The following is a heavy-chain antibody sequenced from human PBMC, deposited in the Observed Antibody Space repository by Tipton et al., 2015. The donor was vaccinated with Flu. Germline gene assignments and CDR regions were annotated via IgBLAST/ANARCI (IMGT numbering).Heavy chain of an antibody. D-gene: IGHD3-22*01. J-gene: IGHJ4*02. CDR3: AGQRLILDDSSGYYDY. CDR2: IYHSGST. CDR1: GYSISSGYY. Sequence: TLSLTCAVSGYSISSGYYWGWIRQPPGKGLGWIGSIYHSGSTYYNPSLKSRVTISVDTSKNQFSLKLSSVTAADTAVYYCAGQRLILDDSSGYYDYWGQGTLVTVSS. V-gene: IGHV4-38-2*01.